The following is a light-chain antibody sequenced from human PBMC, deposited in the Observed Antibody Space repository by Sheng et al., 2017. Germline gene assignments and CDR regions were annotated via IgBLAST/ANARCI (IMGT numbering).Light chain of an antibody. CDR3: QQYYSFPPYT. Sequence: IQMTQSPSSLSASVGDRVTISCQASQGISTYLAWYQQKPRKAPKLLIYAASTLQNGVPSRFSGSGSGTDFTLTISWLQSEDFATYYCQQYYSFPPYTFGQGTKLEI. CDR2: AAS. V-gene: IGKV1-8*01. CDR1: QGISTY. J-gene: IGKJ2*01.